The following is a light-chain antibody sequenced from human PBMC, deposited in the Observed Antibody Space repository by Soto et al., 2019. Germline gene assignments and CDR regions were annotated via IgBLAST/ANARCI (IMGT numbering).Light chain of an antibody. V-gene: IGKV3-11*01. J-gene: IGKJ1*01. CDR3: LQRSNWPPT. Sequence: VWTQSPGTLASPPGEGASLSCRASQSVGTYLAWYQQKPVQDPRLLIDDASNRATGIPARFSGSGSGTDFTLTISSPEPEDFAVYYCLQRSNWPPTCGQGTKVDI. CDR2: DAS. CDR1: QSVGTY.